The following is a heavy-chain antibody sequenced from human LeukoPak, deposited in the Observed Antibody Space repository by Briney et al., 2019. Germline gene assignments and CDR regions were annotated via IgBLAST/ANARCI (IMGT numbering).Heavy chain of an antibody. J-gene: IGHJ4*02. CDR3: ARETAVAGSFDY. D-gene: IGHD6-19*01. CDR1: GGSISSYY. CDR2: IYYSGST. Sequence: ETLSLTCTVSGGSISSYYWSWIRQPPGKGLEWIGYIYYSGSTNYNPSLKSRVTISVDTSKNQFSLKLSSVTAADTAVYYCARETAVAGSFDYWGQGTLVTVSS. V-gene: IGHV4-59*01.